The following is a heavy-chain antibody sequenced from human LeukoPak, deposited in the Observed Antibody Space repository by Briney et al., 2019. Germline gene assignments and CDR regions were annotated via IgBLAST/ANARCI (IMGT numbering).Heavy chain of an antibody. J-gene: IGHJ6*03. Sequence: GGSLRLSCAASGFTFSSYAMSWVRQAPGKGLEWVSAISGSGGSTYYADSVKGRFTISRDNSKNTLYLQMNSLRAEDTAVYYCAKAEGATIYYYYYMDVWGKGTTVTVSS. D-gene: IGHD1-26*01. V-gene: IGHV3-23*01. CDR2: ISGSGGST. CDR1: GFTFSSYA. CDR3: AKAEGATIYYYYYMDV.